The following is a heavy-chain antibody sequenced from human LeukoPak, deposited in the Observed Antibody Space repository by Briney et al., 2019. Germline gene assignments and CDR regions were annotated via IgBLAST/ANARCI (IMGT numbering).Heavy chain of an antibody. V-gene: IGHV3-30-3*01. Sequence: GRSLRLSCAASGFTFSSYAMHWVRQAPGKGLEWVAVISYDESNKYYADSVKGRFTISRDNSKNTLYLQMNGLRVEDTAVYYCARDRYYYDSSGYYPFGYWGQGTLVTVSS. CDR2: ISYDESNK. CDR3: ARDRYYYDSSGYYPFGY. CDR1: GFTFSSYA. J-gene: IGHJ4*02. D-gene: IGHD3-22*01.